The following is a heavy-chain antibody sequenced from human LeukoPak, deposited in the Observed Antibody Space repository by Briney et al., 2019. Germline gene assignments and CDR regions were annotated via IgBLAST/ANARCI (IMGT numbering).Heavy chain of an antibody. J-gene: IGHJ3*02. D-gene: IGHD3-22*01. CDR2: IYYSGST. Sequence: SETLSLTCTVSGGSISSGGYYWSWVRQHPGKGLEWIGYIYYSGSTNYNPSLKSRVTISVDTSKNQFSLKLSSVTAADTAVYYCARGRSGYYLDAFDIWGQGTMVTVSS. CDR3: ARGRSGYYLDAFDI. CDR1: GGSISSGGYY. V-gene: IGHV4-61*08.